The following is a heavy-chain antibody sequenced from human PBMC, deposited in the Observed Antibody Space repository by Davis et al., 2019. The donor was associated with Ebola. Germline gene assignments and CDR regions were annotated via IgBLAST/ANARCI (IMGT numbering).Heavy chain of an antibody. CDR2: IHHRGTT. Sequence: MPSETLSLTCAVYGGSFSGYYWSWIRQPPGKGLEWIGEIHHRGTTNYNPSLKSRVTISVDTSKNQFSLKLSSVTAADTAVYYCARVRSGHYYYYMDVWGKGTMVTVSS. CDR1: GGSFSGYY. D-gene: IGHD3-3*01. V-gene: IGHV4-34*01. J-gene: IGHJ6*03. CDR3: ARVRSGHYYYYMDV.